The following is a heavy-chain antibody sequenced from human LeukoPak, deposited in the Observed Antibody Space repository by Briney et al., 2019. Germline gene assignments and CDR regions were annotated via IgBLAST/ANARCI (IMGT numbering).Heavy chain of an antibody. CDR3: ARWALDYYDSSGYYRAFDI. D-gene: IGHD3-22*01. J-gene: IGHJ3*02. CDR1: GYTFTSYD. Sequence: ASVKVSCKASGYTFTSYDINWVRQATGQGLEWMGWMNPNSGNTGYAQKFQGRVTMTRNTSISTAYMELSSLRSDDTAVYYCARWALDYYDSSGYYRAFDIWGQGTMVTVSS. V-gene: IGHV1-8*01. CDR2: MNPNSGNT.